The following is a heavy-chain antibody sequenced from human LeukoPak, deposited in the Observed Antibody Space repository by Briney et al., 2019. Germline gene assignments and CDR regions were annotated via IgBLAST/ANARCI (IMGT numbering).Heavy chain of an antibody. Sequence: SGTLSLTCAVSGGSISSSNWWSWVRQPPGKGLEWIGEIYHSGSTNYNPSLKSRVTISVDKSKNQFSLKLSSVTAADTAVYYCARDLRAIRGSYYYYYGMDVWGQGTTVTVSS. D-gene: IGHD3-16*01. CDR1: GGSISSSNW. CDR2: IYHSGST. CDR3: ARDLRAIRGSYYYYYGMDV. J-gene: IGHJ6*02. V-gene: IGHV4-4*02.